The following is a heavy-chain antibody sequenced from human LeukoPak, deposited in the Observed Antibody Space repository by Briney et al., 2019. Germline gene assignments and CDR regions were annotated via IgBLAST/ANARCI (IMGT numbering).Heavy chain of an antibody. CDR2: ISSSSSTI. D-gene: IGHD2-8*01. V-gene: IGHV3-48*01. J-gene: IGHJ3*02. Sequence: PGGSLRLSCAASEITFSTYAMHWVRQAPGKGLEWVSYISSSSSTIYYADSVKGRFTISRDNAKNSLYLQMNSLRAEDTAVYYCARTKVDAFDIWGQGTMVTVSS. CDR1: EITFSTYA. CDR3: ARTKVDAFDI.